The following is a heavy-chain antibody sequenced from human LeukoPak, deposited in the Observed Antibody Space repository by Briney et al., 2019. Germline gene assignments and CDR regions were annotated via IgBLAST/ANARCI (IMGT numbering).Heavy chain of an antibody. V-gene: IGHV4-34*01. CDR2: INHSGST. D-gene: IGHD3-22*01. CDR3: ARAPAWGGQYYYDSSGYYSKRPLYGMDV. Sequence: SETLSLTCAVYGGSFIGYYWSWIRQPPRKGLNWILEINHSGSTNYNPSLKSRVTISVDTSKNQFSLKLSSVTAADTAVYYCARAPAWGGQYYYDSSGYYSKRPLYGMDVWGQGTTVTVSS. J-gene: IGHJ6*02. CDR1: GGSFIGYY.